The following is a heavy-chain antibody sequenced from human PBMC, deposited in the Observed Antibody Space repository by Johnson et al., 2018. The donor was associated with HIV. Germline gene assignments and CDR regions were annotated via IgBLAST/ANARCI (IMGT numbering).Heavy chain of an antibody. CDR2: INSDGSST. D-gene: IGHD3-22*01. V-gene: IGHV3-74*01. Sequence: VQLVESGGALVQPGGSLRLSCAASGFTFSSYWMHWVRQAPGKGLVWVSRINSDGSSTNYADSVRGRFTISRDNAKNTLYVQMNSLRVEDTAVYYCASEGSSGYYDAFDIWGQGTMVTVSS. CDR3: ASEGSSGYYDAFDI. CDR1: GFTFSSYW. J-gene: IGHJ3*02.